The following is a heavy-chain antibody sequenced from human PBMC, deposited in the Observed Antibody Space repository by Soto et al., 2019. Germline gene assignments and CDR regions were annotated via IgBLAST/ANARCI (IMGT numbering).Heavy chain of an antibody. CDR2: ISSSGSTI. Sequence: RGGSLRLSCAASGFTFSSYEMNWVRQAPGKGLEWVSYISSSGSTIYYADSVKGRFTISRDNAKNSLYLQMNSLRAEDTAVYYCARTSITGTTGPLDYWGQGTLVTVSS. D-gene: IGHD1-7*01. J-gene: IGHJ4*02. V-gene: IGHV3-48*03. CDR3: ARTSITGTTGPLDY. CDR1: GFTFSSYE.